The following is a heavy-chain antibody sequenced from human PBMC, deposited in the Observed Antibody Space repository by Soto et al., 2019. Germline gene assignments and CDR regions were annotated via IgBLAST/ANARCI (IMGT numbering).Heavy chain of an antibody. J-gene: IGHJ5*02. V-gene: IGHV1-69*01. CDR3: AREGASTSLGWFDP. CDR2: IIPFFGTA. D-gene: IGHD1-26*01. CDR1: GASFRSFG. Sequence: QVQLVQSGAEVKKPGSSVKVSCKASGASFRSFGISWLRQAPGQGLEWMGGIIPFFGTANYAQKFQGRVTITADESTSTTYVELTSLTSEDTALYYCAREGASTSLGWFDPGGQGTLVTVSS.